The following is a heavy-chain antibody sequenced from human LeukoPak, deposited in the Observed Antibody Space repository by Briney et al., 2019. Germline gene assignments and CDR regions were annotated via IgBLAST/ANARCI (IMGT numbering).Heavy chain of an antibody. J-gene: IGHJ4*02. CDR1: GDSVSSNSAA. CDR3: ARVGLDSGSYVYYFDY. Sequence: SQTLSLTCAISGDSVSSNSAAWNWIRQSPSRGLEWLGRTYYRSKWYNDYAVSVKSRITINPDTSKNQFSLQLNSVTPEDTAVYYCARVGLDSGSYVYYFDYWGQGTLVTVSS. D-gene: IGHD1-26*01. V-gene: IGHV6-1*01. CDR2: TYYRSKWYN.